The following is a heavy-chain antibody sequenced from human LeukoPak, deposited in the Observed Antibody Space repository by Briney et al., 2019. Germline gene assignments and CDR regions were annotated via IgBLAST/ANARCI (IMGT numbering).Heavy chain of an antibody. CDR1: GYTFTSYD. D-gene: IGHD3-10*01. CDR2: MNPNSGNT. V-gene: IGHV1-8*01. J-gene: IGHJ6*02. Sequence: ASVKVSCKSSGYTFTSYDINGVRQATGQGIEWMGWMNPNSGNTGYAQKFQGRVTMTRNTSISTAYMELSSLRSEDTAVYYCARLDITMVRGVIISDYYYGMDVWGQGTKVTVSS. CDR3: ARLDITMVRGVIISDYYYGMDV.